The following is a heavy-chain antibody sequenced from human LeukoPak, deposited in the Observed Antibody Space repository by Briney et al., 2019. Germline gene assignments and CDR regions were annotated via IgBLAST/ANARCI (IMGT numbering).Heavy chain of an antibody. V-gene: IGHV1-46*01. J-gene: IGHJ5*02. D-gene: IGHD3-9*01. CDR1: GYTCTKYL. Sequence: ASVTVSCKTSGYTCTKYLIHWVRQAPGQGLEWVGTISPNADATNYPPRLPGRLTLTQDTSTSTVYMELRGLTPDATAVYSCARPLFCAFDTCRYWLDPWGPGTLVTVSS. CDR3: ARPLFCAFDTCRYWLDP. CDR2: ISPNADAT.